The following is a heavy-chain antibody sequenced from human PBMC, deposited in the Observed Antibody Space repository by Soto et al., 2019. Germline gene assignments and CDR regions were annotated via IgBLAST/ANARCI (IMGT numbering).Heavy chain of an antibody. CDR2: IYYSGST. CDR3: ARRVGSYYGGRSYYYGMDV. D-gene: IGHD3-10*01. V-gene: IGHV4-31*03. J-gene: IGHJ6*02. CDR1: GGSMSSGGYY. Sequence: SETLSLTCTVSGGSMSSGGYYWSWIRQHPXKGLECIGYIYYSGSTYYNPSLKSRVTISVDTSKNQFSLKLSSVTAADTAVYYCARRVGSYYGGRSYYYGMDVWGQGTTVTVSS.